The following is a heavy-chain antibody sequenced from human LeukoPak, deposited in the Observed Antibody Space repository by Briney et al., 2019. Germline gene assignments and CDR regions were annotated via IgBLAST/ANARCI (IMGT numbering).Heavy chain of an antibody. D-gene: IGHD2-21*02. V-gene: IGHV3-66*01. CDR1: GFTVSSHY. CDR3: ARVAYYRVTADQITDAFDV. Sequence: QSGGSLRLSCAASGFTVSSHYMNWVRQAPGKGLQWVSVLYSDGTTYYADSVKGRFTISRDNSRSTLYLRMNSLRAEDTAVYFCARVAYYRVTADQITDAFDVWGRGTAVTVSS. J-gene: IGHJ3*01. CDR2: LYSDGTT.